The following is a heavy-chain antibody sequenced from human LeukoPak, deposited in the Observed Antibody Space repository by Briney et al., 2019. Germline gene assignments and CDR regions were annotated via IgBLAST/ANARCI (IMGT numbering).Heavy chain of an antibody. V-gene: IGHV1-18*01. J-gene: IGHJ4*02. CDR2: ISAYNGKT. CDR1: GYTFSSYG. Sequence: ASVKVSCKASGYTFSSYGISWVRQAPGQGLEWMAWISAYNGKTNFARKFRGRVAMTTDTSTSTAYMELRSLRSDDTAIYYCARDRNPYYDGSGYGYCWGQGTLVTVFS. CDR3: ARDRNPYYDGSGYGYC. D-gene: IGHD3-22*01.